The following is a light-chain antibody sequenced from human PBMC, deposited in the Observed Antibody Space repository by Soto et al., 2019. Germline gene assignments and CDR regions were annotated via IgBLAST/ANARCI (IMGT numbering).Light chain of an antibody. CDR1: QSIGDW. CDR2: KAS. Sequence: DIQMTQSPSTLSASVGDRVSITCRASQSIGDWVAWYQQKPGKAPKLLIYKASNLQSGVPSRFSGSGSGTDFTLTISSLQPDDFASYYCQHYDSYSPTWTFGQGTKVDIK. V-gene: IGKV1-5*03. CDR3: QHYDSYSPTWT. J-gene: IGKJ1*01.